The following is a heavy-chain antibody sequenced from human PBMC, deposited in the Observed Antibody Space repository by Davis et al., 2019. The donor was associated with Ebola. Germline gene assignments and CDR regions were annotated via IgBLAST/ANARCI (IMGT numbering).Heavy chain of an antibody. J-gene: IGHJ5*02. V-gene: IGHV4-38-2*02. D-gene: IGHD3-3*01. CDR2: IYHSGST. Sequence: PGGSLRLSCTVSGYSISSGYYWGWIRQPPGKGLEWIGSIYHSGSTYYNPSLKSRVTISVDTSKNQFSLKLSSVTAADTAVYYCAKKASTIYDFWSGYYAGDWFDPWGQGTLVTVSS. CDR1: GYSISSGYY. CDR3: AKKASTIYDFWSGYYAGDWFDP.